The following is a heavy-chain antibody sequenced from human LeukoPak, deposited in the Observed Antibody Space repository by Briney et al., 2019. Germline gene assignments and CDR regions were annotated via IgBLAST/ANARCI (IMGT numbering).Heavy chain of an antibody. D-gene: IGHD2-2*03. J-gene: IGHJ4*02. CDR2: ISGSGGST. CDR1: GFTFSGYA. V-gene: IGHV3-23*01. Sequence: GGSLRLSCAASGFTFSGYAMSWVRQAPGKGLEWVAAISGSGGSTYYAYPVKGRFSISRENSKNTLYLQMNRLRAEDTAVYYCAKDLFGYCSSTSCYVFAYWGQGTLVTVSS. CDR3: AKDLFGYCSSTSCYVFAY.